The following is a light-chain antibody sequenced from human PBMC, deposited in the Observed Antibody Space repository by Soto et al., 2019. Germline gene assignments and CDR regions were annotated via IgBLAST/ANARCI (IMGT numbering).Light chain of an antibody. CDR1: QIVSRY. Sequence: EIVLTQSPATLSLSPGERATLSCSAIQIVSRYLAWYQQKPGQSPMLLIYDASNRATCIPARFSGSGSGTDFTLTISSLEPEDFAVYYCQQRSNWPPFITFGQGTRLEI. CDR2: DAS. V-gene: IGKV3-11*01. J-gene: IGKJ5*01. CDR3: QQRSNWPPFIT.